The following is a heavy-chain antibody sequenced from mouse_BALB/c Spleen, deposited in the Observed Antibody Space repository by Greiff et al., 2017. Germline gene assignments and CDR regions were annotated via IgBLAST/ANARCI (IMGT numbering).Heavy chain of an antibody. J-gene: IGHJ4*01. Sequence: DGGLVKPGGSLKLSCAASGFTFSSYTMSWVRQTPEKSLEWVATISSGGSYTYYPDSVKGRFTISRDNAKNTLYLQMSSLKSEDTAMYYCTNLGGGDAMDYWGQGTSVTVSS. D-gene: IGHD3-3*01. CDR3: TNLGGGDAMDY. CDR1: GFTFSSYT. CDR2: ISSGGSYT. V-gene: IGHV5-6-4*01.